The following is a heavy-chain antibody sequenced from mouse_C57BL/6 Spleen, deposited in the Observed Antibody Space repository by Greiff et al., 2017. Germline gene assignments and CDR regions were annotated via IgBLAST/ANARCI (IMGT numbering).Heavy chain of an antibody. CDR1: GFTFSDYG. CDR2: ISSGSSTI. V-gene: IGHV5-17*01. CDR3: ARPGDYDEGYYAMDY. J-gene: IGHJ4*01. Sequence: EVQGVESGGGLVKPGGSLKLSCAASGFTFSDYGMHWVRQAPEKGLEWVAYISSGSSTIYYADTVKGRFTISRDNAKNTLFLQMTSLRSEDTAMYYCARPGDYDEGYYAMDYWGQGTSVTVSS. D-gene: IGHD2-4*01.